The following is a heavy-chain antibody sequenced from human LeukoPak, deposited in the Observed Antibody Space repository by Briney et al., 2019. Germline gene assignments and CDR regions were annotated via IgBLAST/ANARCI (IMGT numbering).Heavy chain of an antibody. CDR1: GFTFSSYE. J-gene: IGHJ4*02. Sequence: GGSLRLSCAASGFTFSSYEMNWVRQAPGKGLEWVSYIGSSGSTIYYADSVKGRFTISRDNAKNSLYLQMNSLRAEDTAVYYCAREWGYYYGSGSPFDYWGQGTLVTVSS. D-gene: IGHD3-10*01. CDR2: IGSSGSTI. CDR3: AREWGYYYGSGSPFDY. V-gene: IGHV3-48*03.